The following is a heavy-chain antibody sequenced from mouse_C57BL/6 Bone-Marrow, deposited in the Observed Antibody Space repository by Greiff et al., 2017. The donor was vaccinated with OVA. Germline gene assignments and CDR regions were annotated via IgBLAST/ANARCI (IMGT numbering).Heavy chain of an antibody. CDR2: IDPSDSYT. CDR1: GYTFTSYW. J-gene: IGHJ4*01. CDR3: ATRLLYYAMDY. D-gene: IGHD2-3*01. Sequence: VQLQQPGAELVKPGASVKLSCKASGYTFTSYWMQWVKQRPGQGLEWIGEIDPSDSYTNYNQKFKGKATLTVDTSSSTAYMQLSSLTSEDSAVYYCATRLLYYAMDYWGQGTSVTVSS. V-gene: IGHV1-50*01.